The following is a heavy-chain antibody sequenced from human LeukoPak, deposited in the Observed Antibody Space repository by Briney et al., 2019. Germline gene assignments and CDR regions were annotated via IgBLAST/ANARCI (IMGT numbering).Heavy chain of an antibody. V-gene: IGHV3-30*03. Sequence: GGSLRLSCAASGFTFSTYGMHWVRQAPGKGLEWVAVISYDGSNKYYADSVKGRFTISRDNSKNTLYLQMNSLRAEDTAVYCCARGAHKRDDYGGFFDYWGQGTLVTVSS. J-gene: IGHJ4*02. CDR3: ARGAHKRDDYGGFFDY. CDR1: GFTFSTYG. CDR2: ISYDGSNK. D-gene: IGHD4-23*01.